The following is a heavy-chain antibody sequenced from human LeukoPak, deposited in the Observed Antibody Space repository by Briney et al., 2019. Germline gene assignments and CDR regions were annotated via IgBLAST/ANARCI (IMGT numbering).Heavy chain of an antibody. CDR3: ARTYGRDGYNYNY. CDR1: GYTFSSYY. J-gene: IGHJ4*02. Sequence: ASVKVSCKASGYTFSSYYVHWVRQAPGQGLEWMGWMSPNSGNTGYAQKFQGRVTMTRNTSISTAYMELSSLRSEDTAVYYCARTYGRDGYNYNYWGQGTLVTVSS. D-gene: IGHD5-24*01. CDR2: MSPNSGNT. V-gene: IGHV1-8*01.